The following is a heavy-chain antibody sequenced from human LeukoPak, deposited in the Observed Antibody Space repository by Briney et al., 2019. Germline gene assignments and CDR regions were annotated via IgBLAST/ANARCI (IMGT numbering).Heavy chain of an antibody. J-gene: IGHJ4*02. D-gene: IGHD3-16*01. V-gene: IGHV4-39*01. CDR3: ARLYYDGWGGLDY. CDR1: GDSISTNYYY. Sequence: ASETLSLTCTVSGDSISTNYYYWGWIRQSPGKGLEWIGSIYYSGGTYYSPSLKSRVTISVDRSKNQFSLRLTSVTATDTAVYFCARLYYDGWGGLDYWGQGTLVTVSA. CDR2: IYYSGGT.